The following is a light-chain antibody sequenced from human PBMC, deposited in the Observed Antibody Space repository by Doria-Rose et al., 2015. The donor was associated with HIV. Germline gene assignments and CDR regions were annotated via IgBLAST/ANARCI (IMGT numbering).Light chain of an antibody. J-gene: IGKJ1*01. CDR3: HQYGTSWT. CDR2: DGS. V-gene: IGKV3-20*01. Sequence: TQSPGTLSLSPGERATLSCRASQSFSSTYLAWYQQKPGQAPSLFIYDGSTRATDIPDRFSASGSGTDSTLTINRLEPEDFALYYCHQYGTSWTFGQGTKVEI. CDR1: QSFSSTY.